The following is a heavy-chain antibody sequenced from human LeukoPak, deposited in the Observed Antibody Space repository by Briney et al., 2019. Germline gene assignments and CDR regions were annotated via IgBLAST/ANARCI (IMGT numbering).Heavy chain of an antibody. D-gene: IGHD1-26*01. V-gene: IGHV1-2*06. CDR3: ARLVVGATDAFDI. CDR2: INPNSGGT. J-gene: IGHJ3*02. Sequence: ASVKVSCKASGYTFTGYYMHWVRQAPGQGLEWMGRINPNSGGTNYRPKFQGRVTMTRDTSISTAYMELSRLRSDDTAVYYCARLVVGATDAFDIWGQGTMVTVSS. CDR1: GYTFTGYY.